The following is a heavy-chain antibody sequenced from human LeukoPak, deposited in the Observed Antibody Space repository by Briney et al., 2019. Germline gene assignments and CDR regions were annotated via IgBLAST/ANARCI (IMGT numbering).Heavy chain of an antibody. CDR2: IYYSGST. Sequence: SSETLSLTCTVSGASISGYYWSWIRQPPGEGLEWIGYIYYSGSTNYNPSLKSRVTISVDTSKNQFSLKLSSVTAADTAVYYCARDRSGYYYLDYWGQGTLVTVSS. D-gene: IGHD3-3*01. J-gene: IGHJ4*02. V-gene: IGHV4-59*01. CDR1: GASISGYY. CDR3: ARDRSGYYYLDY.